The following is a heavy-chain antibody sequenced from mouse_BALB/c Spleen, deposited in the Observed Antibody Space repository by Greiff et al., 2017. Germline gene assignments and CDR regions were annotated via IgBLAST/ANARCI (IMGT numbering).Heavy chain of an antibody. CDR1: GYSITSDYA. D-gene: IGHD2-4*01. V-gene: IGHV3-2*02. J-gene: IGHJ4*01. CDR3: ARVITTGYAMDY. Sequence: EVKLQESGPGLVKPSQSLSLTCTVTGYSITSDYAWNWIRQFPGNKLEWMGYISYSGSTSYNPSLKSRISITQDTSKNQFFLQLNSVTTEDTATYYCARVITTGYAMDYWGQGTSVTVSS. CDR2: ISYSGST.